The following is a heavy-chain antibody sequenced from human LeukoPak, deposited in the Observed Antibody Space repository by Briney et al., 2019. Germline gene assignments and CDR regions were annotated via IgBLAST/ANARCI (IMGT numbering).Heavy chain of an antibody. CDR2: INEDGSST. CDR3: TTDTFGARDS. Sequence: PGGSLRLSCAASGYTFSRYWIHWVRQGPGKGLVWVSRINEDGSSTSYAESGRGRFTISRDNAKNTLYLQMNSLRAEDAAVYYCTTDTFGARDSWGQGTLVTVSS. J-gene: IGHJ4*02. D-gene: IGHD3-10*01. CDR1: GYTFSRYW. V-gene: IGHV3-74*01.